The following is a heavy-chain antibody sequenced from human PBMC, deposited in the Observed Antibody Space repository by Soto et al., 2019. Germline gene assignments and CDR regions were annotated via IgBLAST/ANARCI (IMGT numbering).Heavy chain of an antibody. V-gene: IGHV6-1*01. CDR1: GDSVSSNSAA. CDR2: TYYRSKWYN. J-gene: IGHJ4*02. Sequence: SQTLSLTCAISGDSVSSNSAAWNWIRQSPSRGLEWLGRTYYRSKWYNDYAVSVKSRITINPDTSKNQFSLQLNSVTPEDTAVYYCARGSFREGRLQSVGFDYWGQGTLVTVSS. CDR3: ARGSFREGRLQSVGFDY. D-gene: IGHD1-26*01.